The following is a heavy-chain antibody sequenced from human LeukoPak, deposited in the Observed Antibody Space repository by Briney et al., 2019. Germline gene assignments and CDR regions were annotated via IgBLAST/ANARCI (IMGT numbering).Heavy chain of an antibody. Sequence: GSLRLSCAASGFTFSSYGMSWIRQPPRKGLEWIGEINHSGSTNYNPSLKSRVTISVDTSKNQFSLKLSSVTAADTAVYYCARRHCGGDCYRAAYYYYMDVWGKGTTVTISS. CDR3: ARRHCGGDCYRAAYYYYMDV. CDR1: GFTFSSYG. V-gene: IGHV4-34*01. J-gene: IGHJ6*03. CDR2: INHSGST. D-gene: IGHD2-21*02.